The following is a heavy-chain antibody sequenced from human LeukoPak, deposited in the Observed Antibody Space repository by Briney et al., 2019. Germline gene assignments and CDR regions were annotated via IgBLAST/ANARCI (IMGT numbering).Heavy chain of an antibody. J-gene: IGHJ5*02. CDR2: ISSSGSTI. D-gene: IGHD1-20*01. Sequence: GGSLRLSCAASGFTFSSYEMNWVRQAPGKGLEWVSYISSSGSTIYYADSVKGRFTISRDNAKNSLYLQMNSLRAEDTAVYYCARDNWNAAGVDPWGQGTLVTVSS. CDR1: GFTFSSYE. V-gene: IGHV3-48*03. CDR3: ARDNWNAAGVDP.